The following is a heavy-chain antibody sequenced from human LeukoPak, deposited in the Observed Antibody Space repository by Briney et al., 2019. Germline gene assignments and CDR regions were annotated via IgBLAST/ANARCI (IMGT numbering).Heavy chain of an antibody. CDR1: GGTFSSYA. CDR3: ARDGGMRAVEYSRSFHYMDV. J-gene: IGHJ6*03. CDR2: IIPIFGTA. D-gene: IGHD6-6*01. Sequence: GASVKVSCKASGGTFSSYAISWVRQAPGQGLEWMGGIIPIFGTANYAQKFQGRVTITADKSTSTAYMELSSLRSEDTAVYYCARDGGMRAVEYSRSFHYMDVWGKGTTVTVSS. V-gene: IGHV1-69*06.